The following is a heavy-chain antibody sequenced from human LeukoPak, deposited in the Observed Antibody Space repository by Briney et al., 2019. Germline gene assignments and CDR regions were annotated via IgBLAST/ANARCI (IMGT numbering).Heavy chain of an antibody. CDR3: ATGRSSGRSYAFDI. CDR1: GLTVSRHD. D-gene: IGHD6-19*01. V-gene: IGHV3-13*01. J-gene: IGHJ3*02. CDR2: IGTLADT. Sequence: LAGGSLRLSCAASGLTVSRHDMHWVRQVTGKGLEWVSAIGTLADTFYSDSVKGRFTISRENAKNSLYLQMNSLRAGDTAVYYCATGRSSGRSYAFDIWGRGTMVTVSS.